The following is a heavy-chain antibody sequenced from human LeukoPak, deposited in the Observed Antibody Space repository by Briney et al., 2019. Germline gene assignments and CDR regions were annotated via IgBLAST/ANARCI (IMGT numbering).Heavy chain of an antibody. D-gene: IGHD2-2*01. Sequence: GGSLRLSCAASGFTASSNYMSWVRQAPGKGLEWVSVIYTGGDTYYADSVKGRFTVSRDYSKNTLYLQMNGLRSEDTAVYYCVRETCSSASCFSSKYYYYYMDVWGKGTTVTVSS. J-gene: IGHJ6*03. V-gene: IGHV3-53*05. CDR2: IYTGGDT. CDR3: VRETCSSASCFSSKYYYYYMDV. CDR1: GFTASSNY.